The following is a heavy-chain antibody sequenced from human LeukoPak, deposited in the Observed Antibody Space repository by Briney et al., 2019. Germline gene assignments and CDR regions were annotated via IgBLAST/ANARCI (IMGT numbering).Heavy chain of an antibody. J-gene: IGHJ3*02. Sequence: SETLSHTCAVSGYSISSGYYWGWIRQPPGKGLEWIGSIYHSGSTYYNPSLKSRVTISVDTSKNQFSLKLSSVTAADTAVYYCARGTRGLEWLANDAFDIWGQGTMVTVPS. CDR1: GYSISSGYY. CDR2: IYHSGST. CDR3: ARGTRGLEWLANDAFDI. V-gene: IGHV4-38-2*01. D-gene: IGHD3-3*01.